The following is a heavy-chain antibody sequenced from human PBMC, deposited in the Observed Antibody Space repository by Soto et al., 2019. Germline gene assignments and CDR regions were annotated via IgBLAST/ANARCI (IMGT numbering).Heavy chain of an antibody. CDR2: IYYSGST. CDR3: ARVGGVAARTFDY. V-gene: IGHV4-59*01. Sequence: SETLSLTCTVSGGSINDFYWSWIRQPPGKGLEWIGYIYYSGSTDYNPSLKGRVTISVDTSKNQFSLKLRSVTAADTAVYYCARVGGVAARTFDYWGQGTLVTAPQ. D-gene: IGHD6-6*01. CDR1: GGSINDFY. J-gene: IGHJ4*02.